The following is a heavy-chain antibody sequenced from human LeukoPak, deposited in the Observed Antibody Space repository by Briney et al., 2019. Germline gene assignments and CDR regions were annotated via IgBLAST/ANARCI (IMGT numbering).Heavy chain of an antibody. J-gene: IGHJ4*02. Sequence: PGGSLRLSCAASGFTFGSYWMSWVRQAPGKGLEWVANIKQDGSEKNYVDSARGRFTISRDNAKNSLYVQMDSPRAEDTAVYYCAGSIAAAYFDYWGQGTLVTVSS. CDR3: AGSIAAAYFDY. V-gene: IGHV3-7*01. CDR1: GFTFGSYW. CDR2: IKQDGSEK. D-gene: IGHD6-13*01.